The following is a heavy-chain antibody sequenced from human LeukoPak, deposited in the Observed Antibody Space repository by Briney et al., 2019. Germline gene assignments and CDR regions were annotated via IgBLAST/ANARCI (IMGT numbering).Heavy chain of an antibody. Sequence: LGESLKISCKGSGYSFYSYWIGWVRQMPGKGLEWMGIIYPGDSDTRYSPSFQGQVTISADKSISTAYLQWGSLKASDTAMYYCARHGSVSGTGIDYWGQGTLVTVSS. V-gene: IGHV5-51*01. CDR1: GYSFYSYW. J-gene: IGHJ4*02. D-gene: IGHD2-8*02. CDR3: ARHGSVSGTGIDY. CDR2: IYPGDSDT.